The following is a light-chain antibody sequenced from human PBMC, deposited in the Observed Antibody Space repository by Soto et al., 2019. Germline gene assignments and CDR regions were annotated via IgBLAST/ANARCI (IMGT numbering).Light chain of an antibody. CDR3: QQNFSIPIT. V-gene: IGKV1-39*01. CDR2: AAS. CDR1: QSISTY. J-gene: IGKJ5*01. Sequence: IQMTQSTYSLSASVGDRVTITCRASQSISTYLNWYHQKPGKAPDLLIYAASSLKSGVPSRFSGSGSGTHFTLTITGLQPADFATYYCQQNFSIPITFGQGGRLEIK.